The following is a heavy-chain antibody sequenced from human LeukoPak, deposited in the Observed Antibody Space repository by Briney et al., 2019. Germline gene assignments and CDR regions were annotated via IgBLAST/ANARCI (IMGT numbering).Heavy chain of an antibody. CDR1: GGSFSGYY. CDR2: INHSGST. D-gene: IGHD3-9*01. CDR3: ASVDILTGYIAS. Sequence: SETLSLTCAVYGGSFSGYYWSWIRQPPGKGLEWIGEINHSGSTNYNPSRKSRVTISVDTSKNQFSLKLSSVTAADTAVYYCASVDILTGYIASWGQGTLVTVSS. J-gene: IGHJ4*02. V-gene: IGHV4-34*01.